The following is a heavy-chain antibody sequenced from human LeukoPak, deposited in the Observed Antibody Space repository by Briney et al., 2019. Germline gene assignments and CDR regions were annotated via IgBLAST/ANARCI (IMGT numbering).Heavy chain of an antibody. CDR1: GGSISRSSSYY. V-gene: IGHV4-39*01. D-gene: IGHD3-3*01. Sequence: SETLFLTCTVSGGSISRSSSYYWGWIRQPPGKGLEWIGSIYYSGSTYYNPSLKSRVTISVDTSKNQFSLKLSSVTAADTAVYYCARLRSGYHDYWGQGTLVTVSS. J-gene: IGHJ4*02. CDR3: ARLRSGYHDY. CDR2: IYYSGST.